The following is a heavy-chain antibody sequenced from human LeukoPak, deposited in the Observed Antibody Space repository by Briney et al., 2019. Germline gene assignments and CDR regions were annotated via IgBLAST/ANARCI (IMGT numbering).Heavy chain of an antibody. CDR1: GGSLSSGSYY. V-gene: IGHV4-61*02. Sequence: SQTLSLTCTVSGGSLSSGSYYWSGIRQPAGKGLEWIGRINTSGSANYNPSLKSRVTISVDTSNNQFTLKLSSVTASDAAVYYCERPRVRGVSGSYFGYCGQGTLGTVSS. J-gene: IGHJ4*03. CDR2: INTSGSA. CDR3: ERPRVRGVSGSYFGY. D-gene: IGHD1-26*01.